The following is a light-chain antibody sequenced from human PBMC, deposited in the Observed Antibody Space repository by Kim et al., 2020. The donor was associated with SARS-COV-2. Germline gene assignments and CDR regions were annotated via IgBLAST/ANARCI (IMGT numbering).Light chain of an antibody. Sequence: QNATHHCTGDSNNGGLQGAAWLQQHQGHPPKLLSYRDTNRPSGISERLAASRSGSTASLTITGLQPEDEADYYCSAWDSSLSSWVFGGGTQLTVL. V-gene: IGLV10-54*01. CDR3: SAWDSSLSSWV. J-gene: IGLJ3*02. CDR1: SNNGGLQG. CDR2: RDT.